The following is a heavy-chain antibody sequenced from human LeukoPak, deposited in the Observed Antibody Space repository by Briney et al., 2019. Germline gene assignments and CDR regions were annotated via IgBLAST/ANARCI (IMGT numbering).Heavy chain of an antibody. CDR2: ISGSGGST. Sequence: GGSLRLSCAASGFTFSSYAMSWVRQAPGKGLEWVSAISGSGGSTYYADSEKGRFTISRDNAKNSLYLQMNSLRAEDTAVYYCARVVSLLPIDYWGQGTLVTVSS. CDR3: ARVVSLLPIDY. D-gene: IGHD2-15*01. CDR1: GFTFSSYA. V-gene: IGHV3-23*01. J-gene: IGHJ4*02.